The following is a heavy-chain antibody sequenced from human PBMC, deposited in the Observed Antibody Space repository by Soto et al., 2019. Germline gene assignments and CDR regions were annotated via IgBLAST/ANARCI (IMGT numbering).Heavy chain of an antibody. CDR2: IYHSGST. CDR1: GGSISSSNW. D-gene: IGHD1-26*01. J-gene: IGHJ6*02. V-gene: IGHV4-4*02. CDR3: ARVSGSYYYGMDV. Sequence: QVQLQESGPGLVKPSGTLSLTCAVSGGSISSSNWWSWVRQPPGKGLEWIGEIYHSGSTNYNPSLRSRATISVDQSKNQFSLTLSSVTAADTAVYYCARVSGSYYYGMDVWGQGITVTVSS.